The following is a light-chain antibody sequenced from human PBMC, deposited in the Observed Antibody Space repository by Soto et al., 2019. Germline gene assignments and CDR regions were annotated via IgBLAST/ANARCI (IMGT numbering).Light chain of an antibody. CDR2: KVS. CDR1: QSLVYSDENTY. J-gene: IGKJ2*01. CDR3: MQGTHWLLTHFSKELYT. V-gene: IGKV2-30*01. Sequence: DVVMTQSPLSLPVTLGQPASISCRSSQSLVYSDENTYLNWFQQRPGQSPRRLIYKVSNRDSGVPDRFSGSGSGTDFTLKISRVEAEDVGVYYCMQGTHWLLTHFSKELYTFGQGTKLEIK.